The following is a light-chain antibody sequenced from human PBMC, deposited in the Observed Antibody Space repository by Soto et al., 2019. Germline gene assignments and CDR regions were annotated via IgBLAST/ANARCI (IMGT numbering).Light chain of an antibody. J-gene: IGLJ2*01. CDR3: SSYAGSNNFVV. CDR1: SSDIGGYNY. CDR2: EVN. Sequence: QSVLTQPPSASGSPGQSVTISCTGTSSDIGGYNYVSWYQHRPGKAPKLMIFEVNNRPSGVPDRFSGSKSGNTASLTVSGLQGEDEADYYCSSYAGSNNFVVFGGGTKVTVL. V-gene: IGLV2-8*01.